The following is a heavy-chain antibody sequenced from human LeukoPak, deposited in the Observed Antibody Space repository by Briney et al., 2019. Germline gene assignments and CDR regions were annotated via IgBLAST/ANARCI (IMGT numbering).Heavy chain of an antibody. D-gene: IGHD6-13*01. CDR2: LSYDGINK. CDR1: GFTFSTYA. J-gene: IGHJ5*02. Sequence: PGGSLRLSCAASGFTFSTYAMHWVRQAPGKGLEWVAVLSYDGINKYYADSVKGRFTISRDNSKNMVYLQMNNLRAEDTAVYYCAKDPRIAAAGSFGYNWFDPWGQGTLVTVSS. CDR3: AKDPRIAAAGSFGYNWFDP. V-gene: IGHV3-30*04.